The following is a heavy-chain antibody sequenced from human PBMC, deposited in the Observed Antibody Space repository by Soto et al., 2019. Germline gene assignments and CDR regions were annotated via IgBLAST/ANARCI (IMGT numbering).Heavy chain of an antibody. D-gene: IGHD3-22*01. V-gene: IGHV3-48*01. Sequence: PGGSLRLSCAASGFTFSSYSMNWVRQAPGKGLEWVSYISSSSSTIYYADSVKGRFAISRDNAKNSLYLQMNSLRAEDTAVYYCARDYYYDSSGYYGAFDIWGQGTMVTVS. J-gene: IGHJ3*02. CDR3: ARDYYYDSSGYYGAFDI. CDR1: GFTFSSYS. CDR2: ISSSSSTI.